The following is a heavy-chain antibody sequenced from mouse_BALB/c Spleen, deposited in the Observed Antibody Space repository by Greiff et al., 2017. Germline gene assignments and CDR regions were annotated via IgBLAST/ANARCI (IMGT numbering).Heavy chain of an antibody. CDR3: ARGDYYGNYYAMDY. J-gene: IGHJ4*01. Sequence: VKLQESGPGLVAPSQSLSITCTVSGFSLTSYGVHWVRQPPGKGLEWLGVIWAGGSTNYNSALMSRLSISKDNSKSQVFLKMNSLQTDDTAMYYCARGDYYGNYYAMDYWGQGTSVTVSS. D-gene: IGHD2-1*01. V-gene: IGHV2-9*02. CDR2: IWAGGST. CDR1: GFSLTSYG.